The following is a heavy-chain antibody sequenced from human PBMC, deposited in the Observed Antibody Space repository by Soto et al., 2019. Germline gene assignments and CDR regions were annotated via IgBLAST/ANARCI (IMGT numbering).Heavy chain of an antibody. Sequence: QPGGSLRLSCAASGFTLSSYWIHWVRQAPGKGLVWVSRINSVGSSTSYADSVKGRFTISRDNAKNTLYLQMNSLRAEDTAVYYCARQLPTAIRGGYYYSYGMDVWGQGTTVTVSS. V-gene: IGHV3-74*01. J-gene: IGHJ6*02. D-gene: IGHD2-2*02. CDR3: ARQLPTAIRGGYYYSYGMDV. CDR2: INSVGSST. CDR1: GFTLSSYW.